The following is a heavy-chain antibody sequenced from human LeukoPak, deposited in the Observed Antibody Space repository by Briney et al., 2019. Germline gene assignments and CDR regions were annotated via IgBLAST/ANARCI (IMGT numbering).Heavy chain of an antibody. CDR2: IGPDGSQK. D-gene: IGHD2-2*01. CDR3: IVVLVPAAFWHFDV. Sequence: GGSLRLSSAASGFTFTWHGFHWVRQAPGKGLEWVAVIGPDGSQKYYADSVKGRFAISRDNSRNTLYLQMDSLRSEDTAVYYCIVVLVPAAFWHFDVWGRGTLVTVSS. CDR1: GFTFTWHG. J-gene: IGHJ2*01. V-gene: IGHV3-33*01.